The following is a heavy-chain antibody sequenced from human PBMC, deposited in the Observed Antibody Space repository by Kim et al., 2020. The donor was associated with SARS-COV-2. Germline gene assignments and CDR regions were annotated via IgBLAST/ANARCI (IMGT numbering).Heavy chain of an antibody. CDR3: AKREAGYSGSVYMDV. V-gene: IGHV3-23*01. Sequence: GGSLRLSCAASGFTFSNYAMNWVRQAPGKGLECVSAICYGGYSTYDADSVKGRFTISRDNSKNTLYLQMNSLRAEDTAVYYCAKREAGYSGSVYMDVWGQGTTVTVSS. D-gene: IGHD3-10*01. J-gene: IGHJ6*02. CDR2: ICYGGYST. CDR1: GFTFSNYA.